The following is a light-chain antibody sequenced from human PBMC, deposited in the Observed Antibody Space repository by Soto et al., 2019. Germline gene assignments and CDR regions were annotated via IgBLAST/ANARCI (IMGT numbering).Light chain of an antibody. Sequence: QSVLTQPPSASGPPGQRVTISCSGGSSNIGSNFVYWYQQLPGTAPKLLIYDNDQRPSGVPDRISGSKSGTSASLAISGLRSEDEADYYCAAWDDSLSCRYVFGTGTQLTVL. V-gene: IGLV1-47*02. CDR2: DND. CDR3: AAWDDSLSCRYV. CDR1: SSNIGSNF. J-gene: IGLJ1*01.